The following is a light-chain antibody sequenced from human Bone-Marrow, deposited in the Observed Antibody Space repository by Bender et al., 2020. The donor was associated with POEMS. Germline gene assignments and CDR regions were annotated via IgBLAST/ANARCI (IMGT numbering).Light chain of an antibody. J-gene: IGLJ2*01. CDR1: ALSNQY. Sequence: SPELTQPPSVSVSPGQTARITCSGDALSNQYAYWYQQKPGQAPVLLIYKDSERPSGIPERFSGSSSGTTVTLTLSGVQAEDEADYYCQSADSSGTYRIFGGGTKLTVL. V-gene: IGLV3-25*03. CDR3: QSADSSGTYRI. CDR2: KDS.